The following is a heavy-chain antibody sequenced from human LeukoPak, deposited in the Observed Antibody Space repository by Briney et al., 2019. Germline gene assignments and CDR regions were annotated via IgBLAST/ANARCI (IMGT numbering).Heavy chain of an antibody. CDR1: GYTFTGYY. CDR2: INPNSGGT. CDR3: ARDLPLITFGGVIVTDFDY. Sequence: ASVKVSCKASGYTFTGYYMHWVRQAHGQGLEWMGWINPNSGGTNYAQKFQGRVTMTRDTSISTAYMELSRLRSDDTAVYYCARDLPLITFGGVIVTDFDYWGQGTLVTVSS. D-gene: IGHD3-16*02. V-gene: IGHV1-2*02. J-gene: IGHJ4*02.